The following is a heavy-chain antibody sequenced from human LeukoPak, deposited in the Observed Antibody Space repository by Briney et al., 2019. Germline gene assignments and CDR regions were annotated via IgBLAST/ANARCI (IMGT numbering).Heavy chain of an antibody. CDR2: ISPSGTT. J-gene: IGHJ5*02. CDR1: GGYTGSHY. V-gene: IGHV4-4*07. Sequence: SETLSLTCTVSGGYTGSHYWSWIRQPAGKGLEWIGRISPSGTTHYNPSLGSRVTMSVDTSNNYFSLRLSSVSAADTAVYYCARDFYASGFYFWFDPWGQGSLVTVSS. D-gene: IGHD2/OR15-2a*01. CDR3: ARDFYASGFYFWFDP.